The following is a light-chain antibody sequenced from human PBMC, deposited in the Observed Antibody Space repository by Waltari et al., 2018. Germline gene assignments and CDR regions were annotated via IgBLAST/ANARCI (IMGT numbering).Light chain of an antibody. CDR1: RGVIKY. CDR2: GAS. V-gene: IGKV3-20*01. J-gene: IGKJ1*01. CDR3: QQYVSLPAT. Sequence: CRAGRGVIKYLAGYQQEPGQAPRLLSFGASSRATGIPDRFSGSGSGTDLSLTISRVEPEDFAVYYCQQYVSLPATFGQGTKVEIE.